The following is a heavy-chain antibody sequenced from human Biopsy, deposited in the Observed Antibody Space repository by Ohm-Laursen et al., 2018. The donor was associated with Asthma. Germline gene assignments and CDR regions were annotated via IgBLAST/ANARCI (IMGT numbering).Heavy chain of an antibody. CDR1: GFSFDDCA. J-gene: IGHJ4*01. CDR2: ISWNSGNI. Sequence: SFRLSCAASGFSFDDCAMHWVRQAPGKGLEWVSSISWNSGNIDYAVSVKGRFTISRDNAKNSLYLQMQSLRPGDTAFYYCAKSADYYDSTDYLDFWGRGTLVTVSS. V-gene: IGHV3-9*01. D-gene: IGHD3-22*01. CDR3: AKSADYYDSTDYLDF.